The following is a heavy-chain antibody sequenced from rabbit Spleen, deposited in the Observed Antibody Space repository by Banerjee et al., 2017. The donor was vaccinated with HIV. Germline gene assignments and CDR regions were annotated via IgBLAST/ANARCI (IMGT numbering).Heavy chain of an antibody. CDR3: ARGSATMTMVIIGFYLNL. J-gene: IGHJ4*01. CDR1: GFSFIGSSY. D-gene: IGHD2-1*01. Sequence: QSLEESGGDLVKPGASLPLTCTASGFSFIGSSYMCWVRRAPGKGLECIACIYADSSGSTYYASWAKGRFTISKTSSTTVTLQMTTLTAADTATYFCARGSATMTMVIIGFYLNLWGPGTLVTVS. CDR2: IYADSSGST. V-gene: IGHV1S40*01.